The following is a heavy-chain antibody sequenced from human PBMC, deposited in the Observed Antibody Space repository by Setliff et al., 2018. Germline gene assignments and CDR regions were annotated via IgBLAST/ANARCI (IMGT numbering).Heavy chain of an antibody. Sequence: GESLKISCATSGFIFSNFAMSWVRQAPGKGLQWVATVSGSRTTYYADSVKGRFSTSRDNSKNTVDLEMRSLTADDTALYYCTGPALDLEFDLWGQGTRVTVSS. CDR3: TGPALDLEFDL. J-gene: IGHJ4*02. CDR1: GFIFSNFA. V-gene: IGHV3-23*01. CDR2: VSGSRTT. D-gene: IGHD1-1*01.